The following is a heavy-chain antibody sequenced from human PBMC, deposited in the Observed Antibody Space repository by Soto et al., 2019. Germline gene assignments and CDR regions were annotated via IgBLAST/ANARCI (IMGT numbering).Heavy chain of an antibody. Sequence: ASVKVSCKASGYTFTSYYMHWVRQAPGQGLEWMGIINPSGGSTSYAQKFQGRVTMTRDTSTSTVYMELSSLRSEDTAVYYCARDLGFRTEVGNWFDPWGQGTLVTVSS. D-gene: IGHD3-16*01. V-gene: IGHV1-46*03. CDR2: INPSGGST. CDR1: GYTFTSYY. CDR3: ARDLGFRTEVGNWFDP. J-gene: IGHJ5*02.